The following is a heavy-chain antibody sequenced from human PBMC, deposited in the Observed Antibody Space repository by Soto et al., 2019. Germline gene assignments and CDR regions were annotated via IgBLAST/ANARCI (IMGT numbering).Heavy chain of an antibody. J-gene: IGHJ5*02. CDR3: ARVWGDSSSWYGPVNWFDP. CDR2: IYYSGST. D-gene: IGHD6-13*01. V-gene: IGHV4-31*03. CDR1: GGSISSGGYY. Sequence: SETLSLTCTVSGGSISSGGYYGSWIRQHPGKGLEWIGYIYYSGSTYYNPSLKSRVTISVDTSKNQFSLKLSSVTAADTAVYYCARVWGDSSSWYGPVNWFDPWGQGTLVTVSS.